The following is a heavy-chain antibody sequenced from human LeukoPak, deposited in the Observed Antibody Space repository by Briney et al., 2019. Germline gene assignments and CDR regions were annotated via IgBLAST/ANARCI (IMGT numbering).Heavy chain of an antibody. J-gene: IGHJ4*02. CDR2: ISNSDGST. CDR3: AKTFNSGYDLSGFDY. V-gene: IGHV3-23*01. D-gene: IGHD5-12*01. Sequence: GGSLRLSCAASGFTFSSYAMSWVRQAPGKGLEWVSTISNSDGSTYYADSVKGRFSISRDNSENTLYLQMNSLRAEDTAVYFCAKTFNSGYDLSGFDYWGQGTLVTVSS. CDR1: GFTFSSYA.